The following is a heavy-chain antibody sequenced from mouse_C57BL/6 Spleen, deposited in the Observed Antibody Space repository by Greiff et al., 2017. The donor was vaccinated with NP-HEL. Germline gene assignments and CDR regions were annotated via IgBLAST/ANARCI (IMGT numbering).Heavy chain of an antibody. V-gene: IGHV14-1*01. Sequence: EVQLQQSGAELVRPGASVKLSCTASGFNIKDYYMHWVKQRPEQGLEWIGRIDPEDGDTEYAPKFQGKATMTADTSSNTAYLQLSSLTSEDTAVYYCTMYGNGYAMDYWGQGTSVTVSS. CDR1: GFNIKDYY. CDR3: TMYGNGYAMDY. D-gene: IGHD2-10*02. CDR2: IDPEDGDT. J-gene: IGHJ4*01.